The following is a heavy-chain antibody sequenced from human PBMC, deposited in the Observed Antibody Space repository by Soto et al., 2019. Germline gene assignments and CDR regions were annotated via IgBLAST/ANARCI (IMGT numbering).Heavy chain of an antibody. CDR2: IYSGGST. CDR3: ARERRAGEANWFDP. J-gene: IGHJ5*02. Sequence: EVQLVESGGGLVQPGGSLRLSCAASGFTVSSNYMSWVRQAPGKGLEWVSVIYSGGSTYYADSVKGRFTISRDNSKNTLYLQMNSLRAEDTAVYYCARERRAGEANWFDPLGQGTLVTVSS. V-gene: IGHV3-66*01. D-gene: IGHD3-10*01. CDR1: GFTVSSNY.